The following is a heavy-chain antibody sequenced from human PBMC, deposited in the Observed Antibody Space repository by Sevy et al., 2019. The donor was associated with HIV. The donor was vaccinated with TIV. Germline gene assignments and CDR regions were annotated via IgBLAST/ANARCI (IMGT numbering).Heavy chain of an antibody. D-gene: IGHD2-8*02. CDR1: GFTFSSYS. V-gene: IGHV3-48*02. CDR2: ISSSSSTI. J-gene: IGHJ3*02. CDR3: ARYPSWEGTNWWSVAFDI. Sequence: GGSLRLSCAASGFTFSSYSMNWVRQAPGKGLEWVSYISSSSSTIYYADSVKGRFTISRDNAKNSLYLQMNSLRDEDTAVYYCARYPSWEGTNWWSVAFDIWGQGTMVTVSS.